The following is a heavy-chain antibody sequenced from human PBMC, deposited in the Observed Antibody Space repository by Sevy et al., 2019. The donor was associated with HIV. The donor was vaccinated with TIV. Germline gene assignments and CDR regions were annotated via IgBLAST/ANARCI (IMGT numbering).Heavy chain of an antibody. V-gene: IGHV5-51*01. J-gene: IGHJ5*02. CDR1: GYNFTKYW. CDR2: IDPDDSHT. CDR3: ARHLPSGSSWFLDWFDP. Sequence: GESLKISCKASGYNFTKYWIGWVCQMPGKGLEWMGIIDPDDSHTRYSPSFQGQVTISADKSISTAYLQWRSLKASDTAMYYCARHLPSGSSWFLDWFDPWGQGTLVTASS. D-gene: IGHD3-10*01.